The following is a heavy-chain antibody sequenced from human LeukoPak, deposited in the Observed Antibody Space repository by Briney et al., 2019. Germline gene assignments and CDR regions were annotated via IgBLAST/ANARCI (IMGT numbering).Heavy chain of an antibody. D-gene: IGHD4-17*01. CDR3: ARASPNEYGDF. J-gene: IGHJ4*02. Sequence: PSETLSLTCAVSGGSISSYYLSWIRQPPGKGLEWIGYIYYSGSTNYNPSLKSRVTTSVDTSKNQFSLNLSSVTAADTAVYYCARASPNEYGDFWGQGTLVTVSS. V-gene: IGHV4-59*01. CDR2: IYYSGST. CDR1: GGSISSYY.